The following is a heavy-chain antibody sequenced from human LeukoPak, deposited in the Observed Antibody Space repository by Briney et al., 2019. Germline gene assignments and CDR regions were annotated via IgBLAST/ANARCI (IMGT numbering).Heavy chain of an antibody. CDR1: GYTFTGYY. CDR2: INPNSGGT. Sequence: ASVKVSCKASGYTFTGYYMHWVRQAPGQGLEWMGWINPNSGGTNYAQKFQGRVTMTRDTSISTAYMELSRLRSDDTAVYYCAREGLGVRGGDGMDVWGQGTTVTVSS. CDR3: AREGLGVRGGDGMDV. J-gene: IGHJ6*02. D-gene: IGHD3-10*01. V-gene: IGHV1-2*02.